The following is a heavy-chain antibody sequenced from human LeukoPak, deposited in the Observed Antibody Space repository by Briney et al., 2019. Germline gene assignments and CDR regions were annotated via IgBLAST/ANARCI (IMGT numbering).Heavy chain of an antibody. V-gene: IGHV4-61*01. Sequence: SETLSLTCTVSGGSISRSSYYWSWIRQPPGKGLGWIGYIYYSGSTNYNPSLKSRVTVSVDTSKNQFSLKLSSVTAADTAVYYCARSYDFWSGRLFDYWGQGTLVTVSS. J-gene: IGHJ4*02. D-gene: IGHD3-3*01. CDR3: ARSYDFWSGRLFDY. CDR1: GGSISRSSYY. CDR2: IYYSGST.